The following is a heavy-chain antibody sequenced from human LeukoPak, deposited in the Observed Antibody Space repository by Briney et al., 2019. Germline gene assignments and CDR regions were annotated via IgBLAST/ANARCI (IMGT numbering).Heavy chain of an antibody. CDR1: GGSIRSSYYY. V-gene: IGHV4-39*01. J-gene: IGHJ6*02. CDR2: IYDSGST. CDR3: ARGAEMATILSQSYYYGMDV. D-gene: IGHD5-24*01. Sequence: SETLSLTCTVSGGSIRSSYYYWGWIRQPPGKGLEWIGSIYDSGSTYYNPSLKSRVTISVDTSKNQFSLKLNSVTAADTAVYYCARGAEMATILSQSYYYGMDVWGQGTTVTVSS.